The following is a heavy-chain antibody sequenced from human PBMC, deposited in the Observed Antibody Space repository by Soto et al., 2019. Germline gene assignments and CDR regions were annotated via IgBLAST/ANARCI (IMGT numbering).Heavy chain of an antibody. CDR1: GFTFSSYA. CDR2: ISGSGGST. CDR3: AKDPYSGSNSAYYFHY. D-gene: IGHD1-26*01. Sequence: EVQLLESGGGLVQPGGSLRLSCAASGFTFSSYAMSWVRQAPGKGLEWVSAISGSGGSTYYADSVKGRFTISRDNPKNPLYLQMNSLRAEDPAVYYCAKDPYSGSNSAYYFHYGGQGTLVTVS. V-gene: IGHV3-23*01. J-gene: IGHJ4*02.